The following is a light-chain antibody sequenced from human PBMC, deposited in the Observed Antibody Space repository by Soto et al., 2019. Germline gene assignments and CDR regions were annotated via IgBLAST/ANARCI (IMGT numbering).Light chain of an antibody. J-gene: IGKJ5*01. CDR3: QQYNNLLIT. Sequence: IELTQSPSTLSVSPGERATLSCGASQSVSSNLAWYQQKPGQAPRLLIYGASTRATGIPARFSGSGSGTEFTLTISSLQSEDFAVYYCQQYNNLLITFGQGTRLEIK. CDR1: QSVSSN. V-gene: IGKV3-15*01. CDR2: GAS.